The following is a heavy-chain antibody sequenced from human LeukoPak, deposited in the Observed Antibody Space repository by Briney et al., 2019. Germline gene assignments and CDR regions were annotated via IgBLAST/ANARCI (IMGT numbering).Heavy chain of an antibody. CDR2: FSAYNGNT. Sequence: ASVKVSCKASGYTFTAIVISWGRKAPGQGLEWRGGFSAYNGNTNYAQKLQGRVTMTTDTSTSTAYMELRSLRADDTAVYYCARYVVASACFDSWGQGTLVTVSS. CDR1: GYTFTAIV. D-gene: IGHD2-21*01. V-gene: IGHV1-18*04. CDR3: ARYVVASACFDS. J-gene: IGHJ4*02.